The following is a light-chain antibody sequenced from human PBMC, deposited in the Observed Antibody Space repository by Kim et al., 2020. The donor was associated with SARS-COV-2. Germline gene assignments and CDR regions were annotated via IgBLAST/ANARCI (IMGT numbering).Light chain of an antibody. CDR3: QQYGISYS. CDR1: RSFSSGD. Sequence: PGERSTLSCRASRSFSSGDLAWYHHKPGQAPRLLIYSSSSRPPGIPDRLNVSVSWTAFTLSISGLQSADFAVYYGQQYGISYSFGQGITLEI. J-gene: IGKJ2*03. CDR2: SSS. V-gene: IGKV3-20*01.